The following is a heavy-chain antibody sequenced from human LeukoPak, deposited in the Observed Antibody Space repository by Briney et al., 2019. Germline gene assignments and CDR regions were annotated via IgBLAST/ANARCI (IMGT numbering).Heavy chain of an antibody. V-gene: IGHV3-23*01. CDR1: GFTFRSYD. CDR3: AKVVFQDSLRWAFDI. J-gene: IGHJ3*02. Sequence: GGSLRLSCAASGFTFRSYDMRWVRQAPGKGLEGVSVISGSGTSTYYADSVKGRFTISRDNSKNSLYLQMNSLRAEDTAVYYCAKVVFQDSLRWAFDIWGQGTMVTVSS. D-gene: IGHD2-15*01. CDR2: ISGSGTST.